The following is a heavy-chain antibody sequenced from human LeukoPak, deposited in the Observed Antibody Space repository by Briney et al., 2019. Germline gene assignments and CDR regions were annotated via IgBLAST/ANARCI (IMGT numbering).Heavy chain of an antibody. CDR2: IYTSGST. D-gene: IGHD3-9*01. Sequence: SETLSLTCTVSGGSISSYYWSWIRQPAGKGLEWIGRIYTSGSTNYSPSLKSRVTMSVDTSKNQFSLKLSSLTAADTAVFFCPRAAYDILTGYPEYFQHWGQGTLVTVSS. CDR1: GGSISSYY. V-gene: IGHV4-4*07. J-gene: IGHJ1*01. CDR3: PRAAYDILTGYPEYFQH.